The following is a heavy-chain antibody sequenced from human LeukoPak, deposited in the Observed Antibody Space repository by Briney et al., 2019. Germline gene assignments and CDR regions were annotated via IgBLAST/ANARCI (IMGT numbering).Heavy chain of an antibody. Sequence: SQTLSLTCTVSGGSISSGGYYWSWIRQHPGKGLEWIGYIYYSGSTYYNPSLKSRVTISVDTSKNQFSLKLSSVTAADTAVYYCARGGLWFGELLPYYYYGMDVWGQGTTVTVSS. CDR3: ARGGLWFGELLPYYYYGMDV. CDR2: IYYSGST. J-gene: IGHJ6*02. CDR1: GGSISSGGYY. V-gene: IGHV4-31*03. D-gene: IGHD3-10*01.